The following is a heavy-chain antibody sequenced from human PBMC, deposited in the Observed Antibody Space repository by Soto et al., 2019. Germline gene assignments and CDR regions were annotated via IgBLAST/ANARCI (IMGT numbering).Heavy chain of an antibody. V-gene: IGHV3-64*01. CDR2: ISSSGGST. CDR1: GFTFSSFY. Sequence: EVQLVESGGGLVQPGGSLRLSCAASGFTFSSFYMHWVRQAPGKGLEYVSAISSSGGSTYYANSVKGRFIISRDNSKXXLYLQMGSLRAEDMAVYYCARAEYYYGSAKYYFDYWGQGTLVTVSS. J-gene: IGHJ4*02. D-gene: IGHD3-10*01. CDR3: ARAEYYYGSAKYYFDY.